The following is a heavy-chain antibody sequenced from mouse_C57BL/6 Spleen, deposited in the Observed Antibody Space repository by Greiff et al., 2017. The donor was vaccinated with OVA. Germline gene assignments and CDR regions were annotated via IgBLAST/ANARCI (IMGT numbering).Heavy chain of an antibody. CDR1: GFTFSDFY. Sequence: EVMLVESGGGLVQSGRSLRLSCATSGFTFSDFYMEWVRQAPGKGLEWIAASRNKANDYTTDYSASVQGRFIVSRATSPSILYLQMKALRAGDNANYYCASDAGDGYSHWDFEGWGTGTTVTVSS. J-gene: IGHJ1*03. CDR2: SRNKANDYTT. D-gene: IGHD2-3*01. CDR3: ASDAGDGYSHWDFEG. V-gene: IGHV7-1*01.